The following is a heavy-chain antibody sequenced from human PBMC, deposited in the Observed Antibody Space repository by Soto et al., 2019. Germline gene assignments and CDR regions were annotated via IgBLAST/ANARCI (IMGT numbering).Heavy chain of an antibody. CDR3: ARDRYCSSTSCSRTYYYYGMDV. V-gene: IGHV3-7*03. CDR1: GFTFSSYW. Sequence: EVQLVESGGGLVQPGGSLRLSCAASGFTFSSYWMSWVRQAPGKGLEWGANIKQDGSEKYYVDSVKGRFTISRDNAKNSLCLQMNSLRAEDTAVYYCARDRYCSSTSCSRTYYYYGMDVWGQGTTVTVSS. J-gene: IGHJ6*02. CDR2: IKQDGSEK. D-gene: IGHD2-2*01.